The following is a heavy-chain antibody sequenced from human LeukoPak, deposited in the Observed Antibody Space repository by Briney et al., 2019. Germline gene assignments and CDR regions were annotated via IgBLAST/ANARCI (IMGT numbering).Heavy chain of an antibody. J-gene: IGHJ4*02. Sequence: GGSLRLSCAASGFTFSTYAMHWVRQAPGKGLEWVAVISYDGNNKYLAASVKGRFTISRDNSKNTLSLQLNSLRAEDTAVYYCARVLAGTWLLDYWGQGTLVTVSS. V-gene: IGHV3-30-3*01. CDR1: GFTFSTYA. CDR2: ISYDGNNK. CDR3: ARVLAGTWLLDY. D-gene: IGHD3-22*01.